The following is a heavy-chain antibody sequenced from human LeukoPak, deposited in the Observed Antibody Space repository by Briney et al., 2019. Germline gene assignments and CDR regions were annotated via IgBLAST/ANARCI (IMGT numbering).Heavy chain of an antibody. CDR1: GFTFSDYY. J-gene: IGHJ6*02. V-gene: IGHV3-11*01. CDR2: ISSSGSTI. Sequence: GGSLRLSCAASGFTFSDYYMSWIRQAPGKGLEWVSYISSSGSTIYYADSVKGRFTISRDNAKNSLYQQMNSLRAEDTAVYYCARVEYSYGSRRYYYGMDVWGQGTTVTVSS. D-gene: IGHD5-18*01. CDR3: ARVEYSYGSRRYYYGMDV.